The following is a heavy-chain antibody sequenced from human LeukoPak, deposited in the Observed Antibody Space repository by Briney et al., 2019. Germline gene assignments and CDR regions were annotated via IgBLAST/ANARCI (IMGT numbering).Heavy chain of an antibody. J-gene: IGHJ4*02. CDR1: GFTFSAYS. Sequence: QPGGSLRLSCAASGFTFSAYSMNWVRQAPGKGLEWVSYIGRSSNTIYYADSVRGRFTISRDNAKNSLYLQMNSLRAEDTAVYYCARDTMTSSWYCDHWGQGTLVTVSS. CDR2: IGRSSNTI. D-gene: IGHD6-13*01. CDR3: ARDTMTSSWYCDH. V-gene: IGHV3-48*04.